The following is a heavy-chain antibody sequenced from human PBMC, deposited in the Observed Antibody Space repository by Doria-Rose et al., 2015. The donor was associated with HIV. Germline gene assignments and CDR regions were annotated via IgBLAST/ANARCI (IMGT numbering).Heavy chain of an antibody. V-gene: IGHV4-31*03. CDR1: GASVSSRGYY. CDR3: ARMGSYRELDY. D-gene: IGHD3-3*01. J-gene: IGHJ4*02. CDR2: TYYTGTS. Sequence: LTCSVSGASVSSRGYYWNWIRQVPGKGLESLGYTYYTGTSDYSPSLKSRLNMAVDTSKNQFSLKLSFVTVADTAVYYCARMGSYRELDYWGQGARGIGSA.